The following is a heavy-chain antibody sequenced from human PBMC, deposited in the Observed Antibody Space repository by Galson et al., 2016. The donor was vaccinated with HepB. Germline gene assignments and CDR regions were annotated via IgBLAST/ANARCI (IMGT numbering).Heavy chain of an antibody. J-gene: IGHJ5*02. CDR1: GFTFSNFA. D-gene: IGHD2-21*02. CDR2: IRNSGSNT. V-gene: IGHV3-23*01. Sequence: SLRLSCAASGFTFSNFAMNWVRQAPGKGLEWVSSIRNSGSNTYYADSVKGRFTISRDNSKNTLFLQMNNLRADDTAVYYCVKDFRSCGGGDCYDWFDPWGQGILVTVSS. CDR3: VKDFRSCGGGDCYDWFDP.